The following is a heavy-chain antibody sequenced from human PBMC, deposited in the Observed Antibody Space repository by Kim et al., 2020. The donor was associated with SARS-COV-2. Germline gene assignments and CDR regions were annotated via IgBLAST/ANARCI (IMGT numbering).Heavy chain of an antibody. CDR1: GGTFSSYA. CDR2: IIPIFGTA. J-gene: IGHJ4*02. V-gene: IGHV1-69*13. D-gene: IGHD2-2*02. CDR3: ARRGTLGYCSSTSCYTRELPYDY. Sequence: SVKVSCKASGGTFSSYAISWVRQAPGQGLEWMGGIIPIFGTANYAQKFQGRVTITADESTSTAYMELSSLRSEDTAVYYCARRGTLGYCSSTSCYTRELPYDYWGQGTLVTVSS.